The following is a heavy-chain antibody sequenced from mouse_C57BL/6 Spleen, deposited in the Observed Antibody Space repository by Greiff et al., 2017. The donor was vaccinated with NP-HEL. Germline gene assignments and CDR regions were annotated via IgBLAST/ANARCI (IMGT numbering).Heavy chain of an antibody. V-gene: IGHV1-50*01. Sequence: VQLQQSGAELVKPGASVKLSCKASGYTFTSYWMQWVKQRPGQGLEWIGEIDPSDSYTNYNQKFKGKATLTVDTSSSTAYMQLSSLTSEDSAVYYCARNYRYFDYWGQGTTLTVSS. CDR1: GYTFTSYW. CDR2: IDPSDSYT. CDR3: ARNYRYFDY. J-gene: IGHJ2*01. D-gene: IGHD2-1*01.